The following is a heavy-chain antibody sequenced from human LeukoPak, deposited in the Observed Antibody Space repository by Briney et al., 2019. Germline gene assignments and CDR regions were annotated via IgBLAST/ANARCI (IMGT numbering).Heavy chain of an antibody. Sequence: SETLALTCAVYGGSFSGYYWSWIRQPPGKGLEWIGEINHSGSTNYNPSLKSRVTISVDTSKNQFSLKLSSVTAADTAVYYCARGLVGLVSSWYSRGQNWFDPWGQGTLVTVSS. D-gene: IGHD6-13*01. V-gene: IGHV4-34*01. CDR1: GGSFSGYY. CDR2: INHSGST. J-gene: IGHJ5*02. CDR3: ARGLVGLVSSWYSRGQNWFDP.